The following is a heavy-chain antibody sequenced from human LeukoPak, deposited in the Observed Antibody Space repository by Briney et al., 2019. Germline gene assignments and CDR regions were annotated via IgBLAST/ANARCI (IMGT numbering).Heavy chain of an antibody. Sequence: PSETLSLTCAVYGGSFSGYYWSWIRQPPAKGLEWIGEINHSGSTNYNPSLKSRVTISVDTSKNQFSLKLSSVTAADTAVYYCARGATYRLDYDFWSGPNWFDPWGQGTLVTVSS. D-gene: IGHD3-3*01. CDR1: GGSFSGYY. CDR2: INHSGST. CDR3: ARGATYRLDYDFWSGPNWFDP. J-gene: IGHJ5*02. V-gene: IGHV4-34*01.